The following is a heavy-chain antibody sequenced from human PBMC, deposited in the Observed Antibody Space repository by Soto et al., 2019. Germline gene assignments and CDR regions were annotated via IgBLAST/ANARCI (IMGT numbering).Heavy chain of an antibody. CDR3: AAPRDEYGSGVSWFTYGMDI. J-gene: IGHJ6*02. D-gene: IGHD3-10*01. Sequence: GGSLRLSCLASGFTFSDYAMTWVRHVPGRGLEWVASLDVAGGSTYYADSVSGRFTISRDNSQNTLFLQMKRLTVDDTAIYYCAAPRDEYGSGVSWFTYGMDIWGQGTTVTVSS. CDR2: LDVAGGST. V-gene: IGHV3-23*01. CDR1: GFTFSDYA.